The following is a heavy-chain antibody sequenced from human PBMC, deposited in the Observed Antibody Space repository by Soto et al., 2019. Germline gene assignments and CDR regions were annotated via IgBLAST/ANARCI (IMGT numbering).Heavy chain of an antibody. CDR2: IHPSGGGT. V-gene: IGHV1-46*02. Sequence: ASVKVSCKPSGYTLNTYYLHWVRQAPGQGLEWMGIIHPSGGGTTYAQKFLGRVTMTRDTSTSTFFMDLSSLRSADTAVYFCARGGNIAVVTASFDYWGQGTLVTVSS. CDR1: GYTLNTYY. CDR3: ARGGNIAVVTASFDY. D-gene: IGHD2-21*02. J-gene: IGHJ4*02.